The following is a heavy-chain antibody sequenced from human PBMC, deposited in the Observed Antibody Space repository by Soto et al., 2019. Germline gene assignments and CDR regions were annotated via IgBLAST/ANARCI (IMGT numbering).Heavy chain of an antibody. CDR3: ARIYRGYRGYSERRHYFDF. D-gene: IGHD5-12*01. CDR2: IYYSGST. J-gene: IGHJ4*02. Sequence: QVQLQESGPGLVKPSQTLSLTCTVSGGSISSGDFYWSWIRQPPGKGLEWIGYIYYSGSTYYNPSLKSRVTISVDTSKNQFSLNLISVTAADTALYYCARIYRGYRGYSERRHYFDFWGQGTLVTVSS. CDR1: GGSISSGDFY. V-gene: IGHV4-30-4*01.